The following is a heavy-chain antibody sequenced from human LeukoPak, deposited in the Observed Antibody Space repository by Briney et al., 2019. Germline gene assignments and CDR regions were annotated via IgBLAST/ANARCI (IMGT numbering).Heavy chain of an antibody. D-gene: IGHD4-17*01. Sequence: GESLKIACQTSGYDFSTKWIGWVRQMPGKGLEWMGIIYPLESITKYSPAFQGHVTLTADTSINTAFLQWTSLKASDTAIYYCARLAPDYADYWFDPWGQGTLVTVSS. CDR2: IYPLESIT. J-gene: IGHJ5*02. V-gene: IGHV5-51*01. CDR1: GYDFSTKW. CDR3: ARLAPDYADYWFDP.